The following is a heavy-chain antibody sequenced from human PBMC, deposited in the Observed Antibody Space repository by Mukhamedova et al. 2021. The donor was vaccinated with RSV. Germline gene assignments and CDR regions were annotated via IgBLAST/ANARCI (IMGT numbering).Heavy chain of an antibody. V-gene: IGHV1-2*04. CDR2: INPNSGGT. D-gene: IGHD2-2*01. J-gene: IGHJ3*02. CDR3: ARGKGYCISTSCYWSDAFDI. Sequence: GLEWMGWINPNSGGTNYAQRFQGWVTLTRDTSISTAYMELSRLRSDDTAVYYCARGKGYCISTSCYWSDAFDIWGQGTMVTASS.